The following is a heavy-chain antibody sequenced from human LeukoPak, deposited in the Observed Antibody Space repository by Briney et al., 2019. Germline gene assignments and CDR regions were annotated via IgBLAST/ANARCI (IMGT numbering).Heavy chain of an antibody. J-gene: IGHJ4*02. D-gene: IGHD2-8*01. V-gene: IGHV4-39*01. CDR1: GGSMTGTSYY. Sequence: SETLSLTCSVSGGSMTGTSYYWAWLRQPPGKGLEWIGSVYYSGSTSYSPSLKSRVTISVDTSKNQFSLRLSSVTAADTAVYYCARNVSAGYFDYWGRGTLVTVSS. CDR3: ARNVSAGYFDY. CDR2: VYYSGST.